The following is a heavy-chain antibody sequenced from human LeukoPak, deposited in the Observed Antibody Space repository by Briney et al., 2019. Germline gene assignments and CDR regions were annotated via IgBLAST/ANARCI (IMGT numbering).Heavy chain of an antibody. CDR3: AGTEYNWFDP. CDR1: SGSFGNFY. V-gene: IGHV4-59*01. J-gene: IGHJ5*02. CDR2: IFYSGST. Sequence: SETLSLTCTLSSGSFGNFYWSWLRQPPGKRLEWIGYIFYSGSTTYNPSFESRVTLSVDTTKNQFFLKMNSVTAADTAVYYCAGTEYNWFDPWGQGIVVTVSS.